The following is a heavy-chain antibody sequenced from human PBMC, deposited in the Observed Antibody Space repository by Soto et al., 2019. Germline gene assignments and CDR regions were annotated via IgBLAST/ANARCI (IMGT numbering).Heavy chain of an antibody. CDR1: GFTFSTYG. J-gene: IGHJ5*02. V-gene: IGHV3-33*01. Sequence: GESLKISCAASGFTFSTYGMHWVRQAPGKGLEWVALIWSDGTNKYYADSVKGRFTISRDNSKKTLYLQMNSSVTAADTAVYYCARVGAADRITSYYYDSSGSNWFDPWGQGTLVTVSS. CDR2: IWSDGTNK. D-gene: IGHD3-22*01. CDR3: ARVGAADRITSYYYDSSGSNWFDP.